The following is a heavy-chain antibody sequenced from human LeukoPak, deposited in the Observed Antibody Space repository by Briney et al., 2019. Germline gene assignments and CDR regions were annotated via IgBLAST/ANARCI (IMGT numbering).Heavy chain of an antibody. Sequence: GRSLRLPCAASGFTFDDYAMHWVRQAPGKGLEWVSGISWNSGSIGYADSVKGRFTISRDNAKNSLYLQMNSLRAEDTALYYCAKGNQLLWFGELSEDYFDYWGQGTLVTVSS. CDR3: AKGNQLLWFGELSEDYFDY. J-gene: IGHJ4*02. CDR2: ISWNSGSI. CDR1: GFTFDDYA. V-gene: IGHV3-9*01. D-gene: IGHD3-10*01.